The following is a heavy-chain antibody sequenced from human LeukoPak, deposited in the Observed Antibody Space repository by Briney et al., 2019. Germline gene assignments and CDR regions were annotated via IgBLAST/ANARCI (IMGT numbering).Heavy chain of an antibody. CDR1: GFTFSSYG. CDR2: IWYDGSNK. J-gene: IGHJ4*02. V-gene: IGHV3-33*08. Sequence: PGGSLRLSCAASGFTFSSYGMHWVRQAPGKGLEWVAVIWYDGSNKYYADSVKGRFTISRDNSKNILYLQVDSLRAEDTAVYYCARGYCSGGSCAIFDYWGQGTLVTVSS. CDR3: ARGYCSGGSCAIFDY. D-gene: IGHD2-15*01.